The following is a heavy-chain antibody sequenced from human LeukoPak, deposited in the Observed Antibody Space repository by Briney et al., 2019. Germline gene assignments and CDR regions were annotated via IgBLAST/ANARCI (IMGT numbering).Heavy chain of an antibody. D-gene: IGHD1-26*01. CDR3: ARQRHGGSYYKVDYYYYMDV. Sequence: GESLKISCKGSGYSFTSYCIGWVRQMPGKGLEWMGIIYPGDSDTRYSPSFQGQVTISADKSISTAYLQWSSLKVSDTAMYYCARQRHGGSYYKVDYYYYMDVWGKGTTVTVSS. V-gene: IGHV5-51*01. CDR1: GYSFTSYC. J-gene: IGHJ6*03. CDR2: IYPGDSDT.